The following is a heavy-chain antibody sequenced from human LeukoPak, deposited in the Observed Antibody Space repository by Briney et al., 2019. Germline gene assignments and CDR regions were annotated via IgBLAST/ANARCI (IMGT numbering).Heavy chain of an antibody. CDR2: IWYDGSNK. D-gene: IGHD3-22*01. CDR3: ASPYDSSGYYDDAFDI. Sequence: GGSLRLSCGSSGFTFSRYGMHWVSQAPTKGLEWGVVIWYDGSNKYYADSVKGRFTISRDNSKNTLYLQMNSLRAEDTAVYYCASPYDSSGYYDDAFDIWGQGTMVTVSS. J-gene: IGHJ3*02. V-gene: IGHV3-33*01. CDR1: GFTFSRYG.